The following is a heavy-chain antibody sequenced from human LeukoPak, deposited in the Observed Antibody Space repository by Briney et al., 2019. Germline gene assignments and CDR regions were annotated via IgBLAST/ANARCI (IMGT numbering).Heavy chain of an antibody. J-gene: IGHJ4*02. CDR2: ISGGGGTT. V-gene: IGHV3-23*01. D-gene: IGHD1-20*01. Sequence: GGSLRLSCAASGFTFNSYAMSWVRQAPGKGLEWVSIISGGGGTTYYADSVKGRFTISRDNSKNSLYLQMNSLRAEDTAVYYCAKAGNNWSFDYWGQGTLVTVSS. CDR1: GFTFNSYA. CDR3: AKAGNNWSFDY.